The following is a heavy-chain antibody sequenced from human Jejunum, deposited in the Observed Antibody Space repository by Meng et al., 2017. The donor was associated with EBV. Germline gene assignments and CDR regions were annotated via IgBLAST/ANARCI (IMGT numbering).Heavy chain of an antibody. V-gene: IGHV1-18*01. J-gene: IGHJ2*01. CDR2: ISTYRGDT. CDR1: GYSFADYH. D-gene: IGHD3-22*01. CDR3: ARVYDSSGYWYFDL. Sequence: QAQLVQSGAEVQKPGASVKVSRGASGYSFADYHINWVRQVPGQGLEWMGWISTYRGDTNYAQKFQGRVTMTTDTSTTTAYMELRSLRSDDTAVYYCARVYDSSGYWYFDLWGRGTLFNVSS.